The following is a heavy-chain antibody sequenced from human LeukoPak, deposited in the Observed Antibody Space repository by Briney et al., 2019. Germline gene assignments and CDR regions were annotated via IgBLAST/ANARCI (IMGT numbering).Heavy chain of an antibody. Sequence: GGSLRPSCAASGLSFSAYAMSWVRQAPGKGLEWVSAISGSGGSTYYADSVKGRFTISRDNSKNTLYLQMNSLRAEDTAVYYCAKVQIAVPYDFWSGYYFPAFDYWGQGTLVTVSS. D-gene: IGHD3-3*01. J-gene: IGHJ4*02. V-gene: IGHV3-23*01. CDR1: GLSFSAYA. CDR2: ISGSGGST. CDR3: AKVQIAVPYDFWSGYYFPAFDY.